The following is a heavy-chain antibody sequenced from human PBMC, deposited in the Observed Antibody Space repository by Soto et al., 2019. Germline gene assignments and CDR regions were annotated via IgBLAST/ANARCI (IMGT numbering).Heavy chain of an antibody. J-gene: IGHJ5*02. CDR3: ARDPAP. CDR1: GGSITRGVYY. CDR2: SYNSGTT. V-gene: IGHV4-31*03. Sequence: QVQLQESGPGLVKPSETLSLTCTVSGGSITRGVYYCIWSRQHPGKGLEWIGYSYNSGTTYNHPSRQSRVTISVDTSKNQFSLKLTSVDAAGTAVYYCARDPAPWGQGTLVTVSS.